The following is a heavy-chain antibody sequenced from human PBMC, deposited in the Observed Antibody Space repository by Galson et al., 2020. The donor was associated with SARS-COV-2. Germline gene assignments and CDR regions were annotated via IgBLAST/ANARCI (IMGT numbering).Heavy chain of an antibody. CDR3: ARYTGGVSGWFHFDL. Sequence: SETLSLTCAVSGYSISSDYCWGWIRQPPGKGLEWIGSIYHSGSTYYNPSLKSRVAISVDTSKNQFSLKLSSVTAADTAMYYCARYTGGVSGWFHFDLWGQGALVTVSS. V-gene: IGHV4-38-2*01. D-gene: IGHD6-19*01. CDR1: GYSISSDYC. J-gene: IGHJ4*02. CDR2: IYHSGST.